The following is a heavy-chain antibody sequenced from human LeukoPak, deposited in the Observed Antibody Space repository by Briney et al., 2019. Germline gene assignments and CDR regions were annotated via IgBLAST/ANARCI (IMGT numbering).Heavy chain of an antibody. V-gene: IGHV3-30*02. CDR3: ARDKNWGSYFDY. D-gene: IGHD7-27*01. J-gene: IGHJ4*02. Sequence: PGGSLRLSCAASGFTFSTYGMHWVRQAPGKGLDWVAFIRYDGSNTYYADSVKGRFTISRDNSKNTLYLQMNSLRAEDTAVYYCARDKNWGSYFDYWGQGTLVTVSS. CDR1: GFTFSTYG. CDR2: IRYDGSNT.